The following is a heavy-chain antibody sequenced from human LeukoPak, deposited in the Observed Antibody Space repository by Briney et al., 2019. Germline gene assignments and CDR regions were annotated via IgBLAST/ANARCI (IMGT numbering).Heavy chain of an antibody. CDR3: ARAGSGSYYHY. J-gene: IGHJ4*02. Sequence: AGGSLRLSCGASGFTFRTSWMNWVRQAPVKGLEWVASINPDGSEKYYVDSVKGRFTISRDNARNSLYLQMNSLRAEDTAVYYCARAGSGSYYHYWGQGTLVTVSS. CDR1: GFTFRTSW. CDR2: INPDGSEK. V-gene: IGHV3-7*01. D-gene: IGHD3-10*01.